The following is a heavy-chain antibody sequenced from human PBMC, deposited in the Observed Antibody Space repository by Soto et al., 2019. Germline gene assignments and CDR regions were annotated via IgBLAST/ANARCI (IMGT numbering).Heavy chain of an antibody. D-gene: IGHD3-3*01. CDR3: TKTHHDFWSGYSYYLYGMDV. CDR1: GGSVRSGNFY. V-gene: IGHV4-61*01. J-gene: IGHJ6*02. Sequence: PSETLSLTCSVSGGSVRSGNFYWSWIRQTPGKGLEWIGYINYSGSTKYNPSLKSRVTISVDTSKNQLSLRLSSVTAADTAVYYCTKTHHDFWSGYSYYLYGMDVWGQGTTVTVSS. CDR2: INYSGST.